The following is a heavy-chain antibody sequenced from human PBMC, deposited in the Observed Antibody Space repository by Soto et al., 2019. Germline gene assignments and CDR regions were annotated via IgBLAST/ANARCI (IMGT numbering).Heavy chain of an antibody. Sequence: QVQLVQSGAEVKKPGSAVKVSCKASGGTFSSYAISWVRQAPGQGLEWMGGIIPLFGRANYAPKLQGRVMITAAASTSTDYMEVRSLRSEDTAVYYCAQKLGVAASGPGRFDLWGRGTLVTVAA. V-gene: IGHV1-69*12. D-gene: IGHD6-25*01. CDR2: IIPLFGRA. CDR1: GGTFSSYA. CDR3: AQKLGVAASGPGRFDL. J-gene: IGHJ2*01.